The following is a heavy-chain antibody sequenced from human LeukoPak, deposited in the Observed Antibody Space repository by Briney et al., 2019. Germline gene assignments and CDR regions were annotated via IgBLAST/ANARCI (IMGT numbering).Heavy chain of an antibody. J-gene: IGHJ4*02. D-gene: IGHD2-2*02. CDR2: IIPIFGTA. Sequence: GASVKVSCKASGGTFSSYAISWVRQAPGQGLEWMGGIIPIFGTANYAQKFQGRVTITADESTSTAYMELSSLRSEDTAVYYCARGDCSSTSCYMGSKYYFDYWGQGTLVTVSS. CDR3: ARGDCSSTSCYMGSKYYFDY. V-gene: IGHV1-69*01. CDR1: GGTFSSYA.